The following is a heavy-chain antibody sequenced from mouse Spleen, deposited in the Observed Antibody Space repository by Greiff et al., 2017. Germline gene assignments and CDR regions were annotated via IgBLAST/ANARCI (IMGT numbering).Heavy chain of an antibody. J-gene: IGHJ2*01. V-gene: IGHV1-39*01. CDR2: INPNYGTT. D-gene: IGHD1-1*01. CDR1: GYSFTDYN. Sequence: VQLKQSGPELVKPGASVKISCKASGYSFTDYNMNWVKQSNGKTLEWIGVINPNYGTTSYNQKFKGKATLTVDQSSSTAYMQLNSLTSEDSAVYYCARYYYGSSYPYYFDYWGQGTTLTVSS. CDR3: ARYYYGSSYPYYFDY.